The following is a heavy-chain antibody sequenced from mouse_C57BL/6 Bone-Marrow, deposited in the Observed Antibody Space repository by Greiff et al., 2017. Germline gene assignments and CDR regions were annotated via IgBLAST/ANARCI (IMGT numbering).Heavy chain of an antibody. CDR3: AKGIFYSVAY. CDR1: GYTFTSYW. V-gene: IGHV1-55*01. J-gene: IGHJ3*01. D-gene: IGHD2-1*01. Sequence: QVQLQQPGAELVKPGASVKMSCKASGYTFTSYWITWVKQRPGQGLEWIGDIYPGSGSTNYNEKFKSKSTLTVDTSSSTAYMQLSSLTSEDSALYCCAKGIFYSVAYGGQGTLGTVSA. CDR2: IYPGSGST.